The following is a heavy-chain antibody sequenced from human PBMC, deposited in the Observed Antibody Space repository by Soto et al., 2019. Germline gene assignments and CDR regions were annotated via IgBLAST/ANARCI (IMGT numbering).Heavy chain of an antibody. CDR1: GYTFTSYG. J-gene: IGHJ6*02. CDR2: ISAYNGKT. D-gene: IGHD3-22*01. Sequence: ASVKVSCKASGYTFTSYGISWVRQAPGQGLEWMGGISAYNGKTNYAQKLQGRVTMTTDTSTSTGYMELRSLRSDDTAVYYCARGGYYDSSGSRNFPYYGMDVWGQGTTVTVS. V-gene: IGHV1-18*01. CDR3: ARGGYYDSSGSRNFPYYGMDV.